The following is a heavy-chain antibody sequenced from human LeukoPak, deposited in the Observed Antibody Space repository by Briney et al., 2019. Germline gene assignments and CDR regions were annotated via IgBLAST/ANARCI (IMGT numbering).Heavy chain of an antibody. CDR3: ARGKYYFDY. V-gene: IGHV4-59*01. Sequence: PSETLSLTCTVSVYSISGYCWSWLRQPPGKGLEWMGYMYYSGNTNYNPSLKSRLTTSLDTSKNQFSLMLSSVTAADTAVYYCARGKYYFDYWGQGTLVTVSS. J-gene: IGHJ4*02. CDR2: MYYSGNT. CDR1: VYSISGYC.